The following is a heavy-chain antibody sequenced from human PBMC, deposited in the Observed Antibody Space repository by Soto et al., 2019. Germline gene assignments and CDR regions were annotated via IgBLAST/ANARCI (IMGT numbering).Heavy chain of an antibody. Sequence: PSETLSLTCTVSGGSISSGGYYWSWIRQHPGKGLEWIGYIYYSGSTYYNPSLKSRVTISVDKSKNHFSLKLSSVTAADTAVYYCARSITFDWLLFDHWGQGTLVTVSS. CDR2: IYYSGST. CDR1: GGSISSGGYY. J-gene: IGHJ4*02. D-gene: IGHD3-9*01. CDR3: ARSITFDWLLFDH. V-gene: IGHV4-31*03.